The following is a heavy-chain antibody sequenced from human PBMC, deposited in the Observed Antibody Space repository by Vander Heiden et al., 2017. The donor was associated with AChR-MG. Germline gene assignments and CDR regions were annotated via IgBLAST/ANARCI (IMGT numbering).Heavy chain of an antibody. V-gene: IGHV4-39*01. Sequence: QLQLQESGPGLVKPSETLSLTCTVPGGSFSSSSYYWGWIRQPPGKGLEWVGSIYYSGSTYYNPSLKSRVTISVDTSKNQFSLKLSSVTAADTAVYYCVGDSSFQPELDNYWGQGTLVTVSS. CDR2: IYYSGST. J-gene: IGHJ4*02. CDR3: VGDSSFQPELDNY. CDR1: GGSFSSSSYY. D-gene: IGHD6-13*01.